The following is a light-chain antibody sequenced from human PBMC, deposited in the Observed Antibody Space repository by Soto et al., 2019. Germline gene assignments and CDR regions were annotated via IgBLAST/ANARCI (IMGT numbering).Light chain of an antibody. J-gene: IGKJ5*01. V-gene: IGKV1-39*01. CDR3: QQRSNWPPIT. CDR2: DAS. CDR1: QSISSY. Sequence: IHMTHSPSSLSASVLYRVTITFLSSQSISSYLNWYQQKPGKAPKLLIYDASSLESGVPSRFSGSGSGTDFTLTISSLEPEDFAVYYCQQRSNWPPITFGQGTRLEIK.